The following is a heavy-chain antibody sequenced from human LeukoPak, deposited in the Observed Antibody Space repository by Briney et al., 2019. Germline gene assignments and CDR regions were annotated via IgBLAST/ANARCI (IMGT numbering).Heavy chain of an antibody. Sequence: GGSLKLSCAASGFTFSGSAMHWVRQASGKGLEWVANIKQDGSEKYYVDSVKGRFTISRDNAKNSLYLQMNSLRAEDTAVYYCARGISHLTLWFGDESNWFELWGQGTLVTVSS. J-gene: IGHJ5*02. CDR1: GFTFSGSA. CDR3: ARGISHLTLWFGDESNWFEL. V-gene: IGHV3-7*02. D-gene: IGHD3-10*01. CDR2: IKQDGSEK.